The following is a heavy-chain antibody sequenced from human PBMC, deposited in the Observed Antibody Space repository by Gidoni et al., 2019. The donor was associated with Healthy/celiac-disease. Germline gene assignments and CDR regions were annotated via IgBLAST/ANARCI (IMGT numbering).Heavy chain of an antibody. CDR1: GGSISSGGYS. D-gene: IGHD5-12*01. V-gene: IGHV4-30-2*01. CDR3: ARGVATIKAEYFDY. CDR2: TYHSGST. Sequence: QLQLQESGSGLVKPSQTLSLTCAVSGGSISSGGYSWRWIRQPPGKGLEWIGYTYHSGSTYYNPSLKSRVTISVDRSKNQFTLKLSSVTAADTAVYYCARGVATIKAEYFDYWGQGTLVAVSS. J-gene: IGHJ4*02.